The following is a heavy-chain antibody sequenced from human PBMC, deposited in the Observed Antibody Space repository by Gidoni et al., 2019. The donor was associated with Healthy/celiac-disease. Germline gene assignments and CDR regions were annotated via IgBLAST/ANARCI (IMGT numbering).Heavy chain of an antibody. CDR3: ARHFSGSGSYYNPGFDY. D-gene: IGHD3-10*01. CDR2: IYYSGST. Sequence: QLQLQESGPGLVKPSVTLSLTGTVSGGSLSSSNYYGGWIRQPPGKGLEWIGSIYYSGSTYYNPSLKSRVTISVDTSKNQFSLKLSSVTAADTAVYYCARHFSGSGSYYNPGFDYWGQGTLVTVSS. V-gene: IGHV4-39*01. J-gene: IGHJ4*02. CDR1: GGSLSSSNYY.